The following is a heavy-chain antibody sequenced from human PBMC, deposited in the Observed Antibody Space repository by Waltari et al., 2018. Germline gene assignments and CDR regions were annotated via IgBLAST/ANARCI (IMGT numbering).Heavy chain of an antibody. CDR2: IKQDGSEK. CDR1: GFTFSSYW. V-gene: IGHV3-7*01. D-gene: IGHD3-3*01. J-gene: IGHJ4*02. Sequence: EVQLVESGGGLVQPGGSLRLSCASSGFTFSSYWMSWVRQAPGKGLEWVANIKQDGSEKYYVDSVKGRFTISRDNAKNSLYLQMNSLRAEDTAVYYCARDPLRYDFWSGHLGFDYWGQGTLVTVSS. CDR3: ARDPLRYDFWSGHLGFDY.